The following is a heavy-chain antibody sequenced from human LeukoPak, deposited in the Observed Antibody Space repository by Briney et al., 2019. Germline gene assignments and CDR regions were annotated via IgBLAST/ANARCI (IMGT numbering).Heavy chain of an antibody. D-gene: IGHD3-10*01. CDR1: GGSISSTTYY. CDR2: IFYTGTT. CDR3: ARDQNDLLLGLDY. V-gene: IGHV4-39*07. J-gene: IGHJ4*02. Sequence: SETLSLTCTVSGGSISSTTYYWGWIRQPPGKGLEWIACIFYTGTTYYNPSLKSRVTISVDTSKNQFSLKLSSVTAADTAVYFCARDQNDLLLGLDYWGQGTLVSVSS.